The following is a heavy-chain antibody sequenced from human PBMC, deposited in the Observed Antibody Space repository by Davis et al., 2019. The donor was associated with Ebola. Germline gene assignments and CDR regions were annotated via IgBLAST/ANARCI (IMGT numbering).Heavy chain of an antibody. CDR3: ARIRFLEWLLSLYYYGMDV. J-gene: IGHJ6*02. Sequence: MPSETLSLTCTVSGGSISSYYWSWIRQPPGKGLEWIGYIYYSGSTNYNPSLKSRVTISVDTSKNQFSLKLSSVTAADTAVYYCARIRFLEWLLSLYYYGMDVWGQGTTVTVSS. D-gene: IGHD3-3*01. CDR1: GGSISSYY. CDR2: IYYSGST. V-gene: IGHV4-59*12.